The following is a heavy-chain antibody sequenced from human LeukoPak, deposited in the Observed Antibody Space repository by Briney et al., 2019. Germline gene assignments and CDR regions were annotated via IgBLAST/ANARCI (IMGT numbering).Heavy chain of an antibody. CDR3: AKSGNFYYDSSGYSGIDAFDI. CDR1: GGSISSGTYY. Sequence: SETLSLTCTVSGGSISSGTYYWSWIRQPAGKGLEWIGRIYTSGSTNYNPSLKSRVTISVDKSKNQFSLKLSSVTAADTAVYYCAKSGNFYYDSSGYSGIDAFDIWGQGTMVTVSS. CDR2: IYTSGST. V-gene: IGHV4-61*02. J-gene: IGHJ3*02. D-gene: IGHD3-22*01.